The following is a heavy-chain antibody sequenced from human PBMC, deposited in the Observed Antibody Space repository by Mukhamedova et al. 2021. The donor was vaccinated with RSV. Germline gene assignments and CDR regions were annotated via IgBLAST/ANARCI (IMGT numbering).Heavy chain of an antibody. Sequence: GQGLEWMGRINPNSGGTNYAQKFQGRVTMTRDTSISTAYMELSRLRSDDTAVYYCARDLEGRRRVAGNLGYWGQGTLVTVSS. CDR2: INPNSGGT. D-gene: IGHD6-19*01. J-gene: IGHJ4*02. V-gene: IGHV1-2*06. CDR3: ARDLEGRRRVAGNLGY.